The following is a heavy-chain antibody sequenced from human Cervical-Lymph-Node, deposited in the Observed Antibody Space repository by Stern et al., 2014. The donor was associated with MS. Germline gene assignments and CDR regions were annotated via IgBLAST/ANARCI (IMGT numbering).Heavy chain of an antibody. CDR3: ARESTTVGERNGMDV. Sequence: QVQLQESGPGLVKPSQTLSLTCTASGGSISSGDNYWSWIRQPPGKGLEGIGYIYYSGSTYYNPSLKSRVTISVDTSKNQFSLKLSSVTAADTAVYYCARESTTVGERNGMDVWGQGTTVTVSS. D-gene: IGHD4-17*01. CDR2: IYYSGST. CDR1: GGSISSGDNY. J-gene: IGHJ6*02. V-gene: IGHV4-30-4*01.